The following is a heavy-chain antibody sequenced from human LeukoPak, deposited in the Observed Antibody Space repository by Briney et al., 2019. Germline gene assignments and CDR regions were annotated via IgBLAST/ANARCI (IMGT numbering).Heavy chain of an antibody. CDR1: GHTFSSYY. CDR3: ARDHWAMVREVYDAFDI. V-gene: IGHV1-46*01. Sequence: GASVKVSCKASGHTFSSYYMHWVRQAPGQGLEWVGVINPSGGTTSYAQKFQGRVTMTRDTSTSTVYMELSSLRSEDTAVYYCARDHWAMVREVYDAFDIWGQGTMVTVSS. CDR2: INPSGGTT. J-gene: IGHJ3*02. D-gene: IGHD3-10*01.